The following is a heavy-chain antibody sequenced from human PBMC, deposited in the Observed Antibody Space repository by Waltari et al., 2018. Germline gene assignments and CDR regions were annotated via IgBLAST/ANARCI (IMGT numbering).Heavy chain of an antibody. CDR2: IKSKAAGGTI. CDR3: ATVVKTPSGYDY. CDR1: GFTFIKVW. V-gene: IGHV3-15*01. D-gene: IGHD3-9*01. Sequence: EVQLVESGGGLVKPGGSLRLSCAASGFTFIKVWRTWVRQAPGKGLEWVCRIKSKAAGGTIEYAAPVEGRFTISRDDSKNTMYMQMNNLKTEDTAMYYCATVVKTPSGYDYWGQGTLVTVSS. J-gene: IGHJ4*02.